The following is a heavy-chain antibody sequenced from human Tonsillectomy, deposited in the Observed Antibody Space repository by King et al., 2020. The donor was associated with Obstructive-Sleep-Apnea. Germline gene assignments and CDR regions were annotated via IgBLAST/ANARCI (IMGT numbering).Heavy chain of an antibody. V-gene: IGHV3-23*04. Sequence: VQLVESGGGLVQPGGSLRLSCAASGFTFSSYAMSWVRQAPGKGLEWVSAISGSGGSTYYAASVKGRFTISRDNSKNTLYLQMNSLRAEDTAVYNCAKCVRAVVTADYWGQGTLVTVPS. D-gene: IGHD2-21*02. CDR1: GFTFSSYA. CDR2: ISGSGGST. J-gene: IGHJ4*02. CDR3: AKCVRAVVTADY.